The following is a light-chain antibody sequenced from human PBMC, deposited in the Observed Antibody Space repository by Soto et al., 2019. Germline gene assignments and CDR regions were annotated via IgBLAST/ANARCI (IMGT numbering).Light chain of an antibody. CDR1: QTVAYTS. J-gene: IGKJ1*01. V-gene: IGKV3-20*01. CDR3: QQYVTTPRT. Sequence: EIVLTQSPGILSLSPGARATLSCRASQTVAYTSLAWYQQRPGQAPRLLIYGTSTRATGTPDRFIGSGSGTAFTLTISRLEPEDCAVYYCQQYVTTPRTFGQGTKVE. CDR2: GTS.